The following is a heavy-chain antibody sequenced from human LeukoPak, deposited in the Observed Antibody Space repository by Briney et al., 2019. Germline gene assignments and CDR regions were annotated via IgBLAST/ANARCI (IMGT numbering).Heavy chain of an antibody. CDR3: ARDRRWLRWDFDY. CDR1: GYTLIELS. CDR2: FDPENGET. Sequence: ASVKVSCKVSGYTLIELSMHWVRQAPGKGLEWMGTFDPENGETFYAQKFQGRVTMTEDTSTDTAYMELSSLRSEDTAVYYCARDRRWLRWDFDYWGQGTLVTVSS. V-gene: IGHV1-24*01. D-gene: IGHD5-24*01. J-gene: IGHJ4*02.